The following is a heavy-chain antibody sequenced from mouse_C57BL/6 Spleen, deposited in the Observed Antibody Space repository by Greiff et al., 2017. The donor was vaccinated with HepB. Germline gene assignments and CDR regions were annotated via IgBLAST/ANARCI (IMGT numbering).Heavy chain of an antibody. J-gene: IGHJ2*01. D-gene: IGHD2-2*01. CDR3: ARRSYGYDFDY. CDR2: IYPSDSET. CDR1: GYTFTSYW. V-gene: IGHV1-61*01. Sequence: QVQLQQPGAELVRPGSSVKLSCKASGYTFTSYWMDWVKQRPGQGLEWIGNIYPSDSETHYNQKFKDKATLTVDKSSSTAYMQLSSLTSEDSAVYYCARRSYGYDFDYWGQGTTLTVSS.